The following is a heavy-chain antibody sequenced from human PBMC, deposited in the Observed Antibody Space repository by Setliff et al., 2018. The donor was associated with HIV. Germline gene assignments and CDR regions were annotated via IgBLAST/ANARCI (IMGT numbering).Heavy chain of an antibody. J-gene: IGHJ6*03. CDR2: AFYSGTT. CDR1: GASISSYY. Sequence: SETLSLTCTVAGASISSYYWSWIRQAPGKGLEWIGYAFYSGTTNYNPSLKSRVTISVETSKNQFSLKLSSVTAADTAVYYCARSDGGAVAVDYYYYYMDVWGKGTTVTVSS. V-gene: IGHV4-59*01. CDR3: ARSDGGAVAVDYYYYYMDV. D-gene: IGHD6-19*01.